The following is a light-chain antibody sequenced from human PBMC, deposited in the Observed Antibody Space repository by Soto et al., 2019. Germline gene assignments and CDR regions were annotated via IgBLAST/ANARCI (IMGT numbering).Light chain of an antibody. CDR1: IGHNSYA. CDR2: LNSDGSH. J-gene: IGLJ3*02. CDR3: QTWGTGIRV. V-gene: IGLV4-69*01. Sequence: QLVLTQSPSASASLGASVKLTCTLSIGHNSYAIAWHQQQPEKGPRYLMKLNSDGSHTKGDGIPDRFSGSSSGAERYLTISSLQSEDEADYYCQTWGTGIRVFGGGTKLTVL.